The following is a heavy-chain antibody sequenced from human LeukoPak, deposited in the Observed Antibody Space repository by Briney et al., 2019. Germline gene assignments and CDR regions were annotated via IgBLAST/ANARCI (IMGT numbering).Heavy chain of an antibody. J-gene: IGHJ4*02. D-gene: IGHD3-22*01. CDR1: GFTFSSYA. CDR2: ISGSGGST. Sequence: PGGSLRLSCAASGFTFSSYAMRWGRQAPGKGLERVSGISGSGGSTYYANSVKGQFTISRDNSKNTLYLQMNNLRAEDTALYYCAKGRYDSSGPANTFDYWGQGTLVTVSS. V-gene: IGHV3-23*01. CDR3: AKGRYDSSGPANTFDY.